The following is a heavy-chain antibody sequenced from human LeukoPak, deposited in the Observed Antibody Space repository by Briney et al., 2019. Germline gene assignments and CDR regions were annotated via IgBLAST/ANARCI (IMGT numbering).Heavy chain of an antibody. J-gene: IGHJ4*02. D-gene: IGHD5-18*01. CDR2: ISSSGSTI. V-gene: IGHV3-11*01. CDR3: VRRVFGYSCGPEEPYYFDF. CDR1: GFTFSDYY. Sequence: GGSLRLSCAASGFTFSDYYMSWIRQAPGKGLEWISYISSSGSTIYYANSVKGRFTIFRDNAKNSLYLQMNSLRAEDTAVYFCVRRVFGYSCGPEEPYYFDFWGQGTLVTVSS.